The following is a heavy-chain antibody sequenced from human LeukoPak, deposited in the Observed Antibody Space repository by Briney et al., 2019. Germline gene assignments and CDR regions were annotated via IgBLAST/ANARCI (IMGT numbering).Heavy chain of an antibody. D-gene: IGHD5-18*01. V-gene: IGHV3-21*01. Sequence: PGGSLRLSCAASGFTFSSYSMNWVRQAPGKGLEWASSISSSSSYIYYADSVKGRFTISRDNAKNSLYLQMNSLRAEDTAVYYCARSPLGSYGYWFPSVDYYMDVWGKGTTVTVSS. CDR1: GFTFSSYS. J-gene: IGHJ6*03. CDR3: ARSPLGSYGYWFPSVDYYMDV. CDR2: ISSSSSYI.